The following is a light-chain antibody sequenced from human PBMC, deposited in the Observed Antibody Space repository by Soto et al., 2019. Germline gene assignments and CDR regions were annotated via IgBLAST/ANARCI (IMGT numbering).Light chain of an antibody. CDR2: AAS. V-gene: IGKV1-39*01. CDR3: QQSYRTLT. Sequence: DIQMTQSPSSLSASVGDRVSITCRASQSISNYLSWYQQKPGKAPRLLIYAASSLQSGVPSRFSGSGSGTDFTLTINSLQPEDFAIYYCQQSYRTLTFGGGTKVDIK. J-gene: IGKJ4*01. CDR1: QSISNY.